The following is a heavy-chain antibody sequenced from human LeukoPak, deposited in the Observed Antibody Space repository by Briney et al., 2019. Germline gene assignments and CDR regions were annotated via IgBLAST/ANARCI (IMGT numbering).Heavy chain of an antibody. Sequence: GGSLRLSCAASGFTFSSYWMSWVRQAPGKGLEWVANMKQDGSEKYYVDSVKGRFTTSRDNAKNSLYLQMNSLRAEDTAVYYCARTSDYYYYYGMDVWGQGTTVTVSS. J-gene: IGHJ6*02. CDR1: GFTFSSYW. V-gene: IGHV3-7*01. CDR3: ARTSDYYYYYGMDV. CDR2: MKQDGSEK.